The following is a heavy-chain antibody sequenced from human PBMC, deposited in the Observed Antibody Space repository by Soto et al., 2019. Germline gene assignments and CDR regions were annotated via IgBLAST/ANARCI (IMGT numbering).Heavy chain of an antibody. CDR3: AREGYSSSWYVFDP. CDR2: INAGNGNT. CDR1: GYTFTSYA. D-gene: IGHD6-13*01. Sequence: QVQLVQSGAEVKKPGASVKVSRKASGYTFTSYAMHWVRQAPGQRLEWMGWINAGNGNTKYSQKFQGRVTITRDTSASTAYMELSSLRSEDTAVYYCAREGYSSSWYVFDPWGQGTLVTVSS. J-gene: IGHJ5*02. V-gene: IGHV1-3*01.